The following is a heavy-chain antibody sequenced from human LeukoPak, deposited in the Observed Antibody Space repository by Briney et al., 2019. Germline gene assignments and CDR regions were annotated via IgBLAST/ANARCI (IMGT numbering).Heavy chain of an antibody. V-gene: IGHV3-23*01. Sequence: GGSLRLSCAASGFTFSNYAMSWVRQAPGKGLEWVSAISGIVISTYYTDSVKGRFTISRDNSKSTLYLQMNSLRAEDTAVYYCARCSSTSCYTFDYWGQGTLVTVSS. CDR2: ISGIVIST. CDR1: GFTFSNYA. D-gene: IGHD2-2*02. CDR3: ARCSSTSCYTFDY. J-gene: IGHJ4*02.